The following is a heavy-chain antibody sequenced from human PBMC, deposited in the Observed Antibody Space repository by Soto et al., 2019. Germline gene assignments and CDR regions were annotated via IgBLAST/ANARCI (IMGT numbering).Heavy chain of an antibody. CDR2: ISYDGSNK. Sequence: QVQLVESGGGVVQPGRSLRLSCAASGFTFSSYAMHWVRQAPGKGLEWVAVISYDGSNKYYADSVKGRFTISRDNSKNTLYLQMNSLRSADTAVYYYARDGSYDSWSGYTYWGQGTLVTVSS. J-gene: IGHJ4*02. CDR3: ARDGSYDSWSGYTY. V-gene: IGHV3-30-3*01. CDR1: GFTFSSYA. D-gene: IGHD3-3*01.